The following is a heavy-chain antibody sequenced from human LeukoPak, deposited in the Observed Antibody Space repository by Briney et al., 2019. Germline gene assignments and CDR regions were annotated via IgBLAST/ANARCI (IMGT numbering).Heavy chain of an antibody. CDR2: IYSSGST. V-gene: IGHV4-39*01. D-gene: IGHD2-15*01. Sequence: SETLSLTCTVSGGSISSSRYYWGWIRQPPGKGLEWIGSIYSSGSTYYNPSLKSRVTISVDTSKNQFSLKLNSVTAADTAVYYCARQRGCSGGSCYHWFDPWGQGILVTVSS. CDR3: ARQRGCSGGSCYHWFDP. CDR1: GGSISSSRYY. J-gene: IGHJ5*02.